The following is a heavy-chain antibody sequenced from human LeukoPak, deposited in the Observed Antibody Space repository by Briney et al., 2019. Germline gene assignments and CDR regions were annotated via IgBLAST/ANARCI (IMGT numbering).Heavy chain of an antibody. CDR1: GYTFTSYA. V-gene: IGHV1-3*01. CDR2: INAGNGNT. J-gene: IGHJ4*02. D-gene: IGHD5-12*01. Sequence: ASVKVSCKASGYTFTSYAMHWVRQAPVQRLEWMGWINAGNGNTKYSQKFQGRVTITRVTSASTAYMELSSLRSEDTAVYYCARDSDARPYDYESYYFDYWGQGTLVTVSS. CDR3: ARDSDARPYDYESYYFDY.